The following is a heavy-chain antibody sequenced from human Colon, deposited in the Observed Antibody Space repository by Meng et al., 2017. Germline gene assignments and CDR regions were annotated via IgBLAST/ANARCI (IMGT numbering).Heavy chain of an antibody. CDR1: GDSISSYY. Sequence: QVQRQESGPGLVKPSETLSLTCTVSGDSISSYYWSWIRLTAGKGLEWIGRIHTSGSTTYNPSLKSRVTMSVDTSKNQVSLKLTSVTAADTAVYYCARDKGIVAAGARWFDPWGQGTLVTVSS. CDR2: IHTSGST. J-gene: IGHJ5*02. V-gene: IGHV4-4*07. CDR3: ARDKGIVAAGARWFDP. D-gene: IGHD2-15*01.